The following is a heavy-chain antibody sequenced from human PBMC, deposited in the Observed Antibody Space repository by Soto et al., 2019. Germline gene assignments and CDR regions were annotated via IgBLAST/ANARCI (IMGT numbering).Heavy chain of an antibody. D-gene: IGHD2-2*01. J-gene: IGHJ6*02. CDR1: GGSISSSNW. CDR3: AGVPLPAANASGMAV. V-gene: IGHV4-4*02. Sequence: QVQLQESGPGLVKPSGTLSLTCAVSGGSISSSNWWSWVRQPPGKGLEWIGEIYHSGSTNYNPSLKSRVTISVDKATNQFALRLSAVTAADTAVDYCAGVPLPAANASGMAVWGQGTTVTVSS. CDR2: IYHSGST.